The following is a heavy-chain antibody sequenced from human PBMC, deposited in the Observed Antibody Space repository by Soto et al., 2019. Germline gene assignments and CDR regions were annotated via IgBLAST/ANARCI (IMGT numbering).Heavy chain of an antibody. CDR2: HIPMFGST. V-gene: IGHV1-69*18. CDR3: ARGDGVHYYFDY. D-gene: IGHD6-6*01. CDR1: GGTFSGAG. J-gene: IGHJ4*02. Sequence: QVHLVQSGAEVRQPGSSVRVSCKASGGTFSGAGVSWVRQAPGQGLEWMGNHIPMFGSTNYAEKFQGRLTISADAPATTAYMDLSSLRSDDTAVYYCARGDGVHYYFDYWGQGALVTVSS.